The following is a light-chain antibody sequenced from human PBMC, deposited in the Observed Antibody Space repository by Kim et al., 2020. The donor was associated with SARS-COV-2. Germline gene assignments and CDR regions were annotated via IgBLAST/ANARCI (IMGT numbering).Light chain of an antibody. Sequence: ELTQPPSASGTPGQRVAFSCSGSSSNIGSNYVFWYQQFPGTAPKLLISRNNQRPSGVPDRFSGSKSGTSVSLAISGLRSEDEADYYCAAWDDSLSVWVFGGGTKLTVL. CDR2: RNN. CDR3: AAWDDSLSVWV. V-gene: IGLV1-47*01. J-gene: IGLJ3*02. CDR1: SSNIGSNY.